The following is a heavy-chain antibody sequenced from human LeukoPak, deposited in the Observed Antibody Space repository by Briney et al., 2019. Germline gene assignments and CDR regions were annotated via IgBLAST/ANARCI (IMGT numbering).Heavy chain of an antibody. CDR1: GDSVSSNSAA. J-gene: IGHJ3*02. CDR2: TYYRSKWYH. Sequence: SQTLSLTCAISGDSVSSNSAAWNWIRQSPLRVLEWLGRTYYRSKWYHDYAVSVKGRITINPDTSKNQFSLKLSSVTAADTAVYYCARDGRYYYAFDIWGQGTMVTVSS. D-gene: IGHD1-26*01. CDR3: ARDGRYYYAFDI. V-gene: IGHV6-1*01.